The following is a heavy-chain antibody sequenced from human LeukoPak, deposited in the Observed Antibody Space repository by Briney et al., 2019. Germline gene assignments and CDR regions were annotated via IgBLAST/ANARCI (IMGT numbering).Heavy chain of an antibody. V-gene: IGHV4-59*01. CDR1: GGSISSYY. Sequence: PSETLSLTCTVSGGSISSYYWSWIRQPPGKGLEWIGYIYYSGSTNYNPSLKSRVTISVDTSKNQFSLKLSSVTAADTAVYYCARSLAYGDYVRWFDPWGQGTLVTVSS. D-gene: IGHD4-17*01. J-gene: IGHJ5*02. CDR3: ARSLAYGDYVRWFDP. CDR2: IYYSGST.